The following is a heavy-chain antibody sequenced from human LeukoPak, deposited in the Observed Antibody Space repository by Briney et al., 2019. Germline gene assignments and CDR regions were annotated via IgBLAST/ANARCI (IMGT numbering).Heavy chain of an antibody. D-gene: IGHD1-26*01. CDR1: GFTFNSYA. CDR3: AKDLGRYRNNYFDY. J-gene: IGHJ4*02. Sequence: GGSLRLSCAASGFTFNSYAMSWVRQAPEKGLEWVATISGSGGGTYYADSVKGRFTISRDDSKNTLYLQMNSLRAEDTAVYYCAKDLGRYRNNYFDYWGQGTLVTVSS. CDR2: ISGSGGGT. V-gene: IGHV3-23*01.